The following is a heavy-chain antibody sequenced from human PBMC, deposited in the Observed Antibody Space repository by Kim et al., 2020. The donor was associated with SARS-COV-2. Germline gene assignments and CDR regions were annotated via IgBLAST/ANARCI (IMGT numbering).Heavy chain of an antibody. V-gene: IGHV3-23*01. J-gene: IGHJ3*02. CDR3: AKAGSSGWYDGDAFDI. Sequence: SVKGRLTISRDNSKNTLYLQMNSLRAEDTAVYYCAKAGSSGWYDGDAFDIWGQGTMVTVSS. D-gene: IGHD6-19*01.